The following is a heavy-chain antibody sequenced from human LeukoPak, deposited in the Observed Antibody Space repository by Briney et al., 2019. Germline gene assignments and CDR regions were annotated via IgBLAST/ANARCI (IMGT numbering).Heavy chain of an antibody. CDR1: GFTFSSYA. CDR2: ISYDGSNK. CDR3: VRLGSGSEDY. J-gene: IGHJ4*02. V-gene: IGHV3-30-3*01. Sequence: GRSLTLSCAASGFTFSSYAMHCVRQAPGKGLEWVAVISYDGSNKYYADSVKGRFTISRDNSKNTLYLQMNSLRAEDTAVYYCVRLGSGSEDYWGQGTLVTVSS. D-gene: IGHD3-10*01.